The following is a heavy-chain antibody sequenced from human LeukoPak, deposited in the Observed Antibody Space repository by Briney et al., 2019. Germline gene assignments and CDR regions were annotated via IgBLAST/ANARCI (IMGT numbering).Heavy chain of an antibody. CDR3: AKDGSWGDYYFYFYIDV. Sequence: PGGSLRPSCEASGFTFSNSAMSWVRQAPGKGLEWVSGISASGHYTCNADSAKGRFTISRDNSKNTLYLQMNSLRAEDTALYYCAKDGSWGDYYFYFYIDVWGKGTTVTVSS. CDR2: ISASGHYT. J-gene: IGHJ6*03. CDR1: GFTFSNSA. D-gene: IGHD3-16*01. V-gene: IGHV3-23*01.